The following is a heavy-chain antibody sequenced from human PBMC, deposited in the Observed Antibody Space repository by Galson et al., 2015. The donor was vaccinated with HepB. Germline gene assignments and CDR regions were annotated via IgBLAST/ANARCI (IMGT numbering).Heavy chain of an antibody. Sequence: SLRLSCAASGFTFRSYGMRWVRQAPGKGLQWVAFIWYDGSNKYYADSVKGRFTISRDNSKNTLSLQMNSLRAEDTAVYYCAKERHGDYVFFYGMDVWGQGTTVTVSS. D-gene: IGHD4-17*01. J-gene: IGHJ6*02. CDR1: GFTFRSYG. CDR3: AKERHGDYVFFYGMDV. V-gene: IGHV3-33*06. CDR2: IWYDGSNK.